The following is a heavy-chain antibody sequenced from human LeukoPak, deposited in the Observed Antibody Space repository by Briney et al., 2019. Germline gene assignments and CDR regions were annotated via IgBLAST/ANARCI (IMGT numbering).Heavy chain of an antibody. D-gene: IGHD6-19*01. Sequence: GGSLRLSCAASGFTFSSYWMHWVRQAPGKGLVWVSRINSDGGSTSYADSVKGRFTISRDNAKNTLYLQMNSLRAEDTAVYYCARGGGWYRGDFDYWGQGTLVTVSS. CDR1: GFTFSSYW. J-gene: IGHJ4*02. V-gene: IGHV3-74*01. CDR2: INSDGGST. CDR3: ARGGGWYRGDFDY.